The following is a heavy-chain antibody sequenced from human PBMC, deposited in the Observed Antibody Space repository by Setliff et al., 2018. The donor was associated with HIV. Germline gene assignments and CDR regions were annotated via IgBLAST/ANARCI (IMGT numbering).Heavy chain of an antibody. CDR3: ARHGYSSHVGAFDI. J-gene: IGHJ3*02. Sequence: KPSETLSLTCTVSGGSISSSSYYWGWIRQPPGKGLEWIGSIYYSGSTYYNPSLKSRVTISVDTSKNQFSLKLSSVTAADTAVYYCARHGYSSHVGAFDIWGQGTMVTVSS. CDR2: IYYSGST. D-gene: IGHD6-13*01. V-gene: IGHV4-39*01. CDR1: GGSISSSSYY.